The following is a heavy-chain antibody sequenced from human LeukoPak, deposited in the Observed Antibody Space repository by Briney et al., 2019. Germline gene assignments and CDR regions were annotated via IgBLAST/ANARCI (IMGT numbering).Heavy chain of an antibody. V-gene: IGHV4-59*01. CDR3: ARTLSFDGYSGY. CDR1: GGSISRYY. J-gene: IGHJ4*02. Sequence: KPSETLSLTCTVSGGSISRYYWSWIRQPPGKGLEWIGYIYYSGSTNYNPSLKSRVTMSVDTSKNQFSLKLSSVTAADTAVYYCARTLSFDGYSGYWGQGTLVTVSS. CDR2: IYYSGST. D-gene: IGHD5-24*01.